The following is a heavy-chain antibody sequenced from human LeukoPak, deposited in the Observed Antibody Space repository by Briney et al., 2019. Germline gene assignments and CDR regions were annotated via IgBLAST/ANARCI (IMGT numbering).Heavy chain of an antibody. V-gene: IGHV4-39*01. J-gene: IGHJ4*02. CDR3: ARLRRSSSSSTYNDY. CDR2: IYDSGST. CDR1: GGSISSGSYY. Sequence: SETLSLTCTVSGGSISSGSYYWGWIRQPPGKGLEWIGSIYDSGSTYYNPSLKSRVTISVDTSKNQFSLKLSSVTAADTAVYYCARLRRSSSSSTYNDYWGQGTLVTVSS. D-gene: IGHD6-6*01.